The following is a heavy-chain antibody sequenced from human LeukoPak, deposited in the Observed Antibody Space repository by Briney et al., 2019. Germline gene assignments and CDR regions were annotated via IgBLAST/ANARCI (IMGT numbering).Heavy chain of an antibody. Sequence: ASVKVSCKTSGYSFTAFYIHWVRQAPGQGLEWMGWIHPRRGDTNYAQKFQGRVTMTRDTSISTAYLDLSSLRSDDTAVYYCARLDITIIPYWGQGTLVTVSS. CDR2: IHPRRGDT. J-gene: IGHJ4*02. D-gene: IGHD3-22*01. CDR3: ARLDITIIPY. CDR1: GYSFTAFY. V-gene: IGHV1-2*02.